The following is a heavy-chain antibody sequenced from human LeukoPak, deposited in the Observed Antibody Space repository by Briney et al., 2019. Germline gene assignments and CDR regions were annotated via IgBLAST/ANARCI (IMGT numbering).Heavy chain of an antibody. D-gene: IGHD2-21*02. J-gene: IGHJ4*02. CDR3: ARGCGGDCYSGRYFDY. V-gene: IGHV4-59*01. CDR1: GGSISSYY. Sequence: SETLSLTCTVSGGSISSYYWSWIRQPPGKGLEWIGYIHYSGSTNYNPSLKSRVTISVDTSKNQFSLKLSSVTAADTAVYYCARGCGGDCYSGRYFDYWGQGTLVTVSS. CDR2: IHYSGST.